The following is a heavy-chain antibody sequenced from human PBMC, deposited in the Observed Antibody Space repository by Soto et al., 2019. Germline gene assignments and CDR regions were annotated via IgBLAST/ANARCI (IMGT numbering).Heavy chain of an antibody. D-gene: IGHD3-9*01. CDR2: INSSGGST. Sequence: QVQLVQSGGEVRKPGASVKLSCKASGYSFNDYYIQWVRQGPGQPLEWIGMINSSGGSTTYAERFQDRLTLTRDKATRTVYMELSSLSSADTANYYCARMTTLTGFERFQDWGQGTLVSVSS. CDR3: ARMTTLTGFERFQD. CDR1: GYSFNDYY. J-gene: IGHJ1*01. V-gene: IGHV1-46*02.